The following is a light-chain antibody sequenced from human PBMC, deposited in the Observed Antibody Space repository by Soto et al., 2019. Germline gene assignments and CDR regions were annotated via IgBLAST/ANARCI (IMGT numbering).Light chain of an antibody. CDR2: EVS. J-gene: IGLJ3*02. CDR3: SSYTSSNTVV. CDR1: SSDVGTYTY. V-gene: IGLV2-14*01. Sequence: QSALTQPRSVSGSPGQSVTISCTGTSSDVGTYTYVSWYQQHPGKAPKLMIYEVSNRPSGVSNRFSGSKSGNTASLTISGLQAEDEADYYCSSYTSSNTVVFGGGTKVTVL.